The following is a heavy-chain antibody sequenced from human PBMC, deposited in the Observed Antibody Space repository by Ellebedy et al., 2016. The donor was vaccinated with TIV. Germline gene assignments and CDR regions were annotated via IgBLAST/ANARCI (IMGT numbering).Heavy chain of an antibody. Sequence: GESLKISCAASAFTFSTFAVHWVRQAPGKGLEWVAFMPTDGTNEYYADSVKGRFTFSRDLSNNRVYLQMNSLRPEDTAVNYCATVLSGTNRGSEGYYYAVDVWGQGTTVTVSS. V-gene: IGHV3-30-3*01. D-gene: IGHD1-1*01. J-gene: IGHJ6*02. CDR1: AFTFSTFA. CDR3: ATVLSGTNRGSEGYYYAVDV. CDR2: MPTDGTNE.